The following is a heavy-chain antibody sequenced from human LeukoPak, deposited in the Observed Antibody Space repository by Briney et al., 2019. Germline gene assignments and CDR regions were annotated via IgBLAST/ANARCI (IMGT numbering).Heavy chain of an antibody. CDR2: IFSNGDT. D-gene: IGHD5-24*01. CDR3: TRDQMNY. V-gene: IGHV3-53*01. J-gene: IGHJ4*02. CDR1: EFTVSRNY. Sequence: GGPLRLSCTASEFTVSRNYMLWVRQAPGKELEWVSLIFSNGDTHYADSVKGRFTISRDTSKNTVSLQMNSLRVEDTAMYYCTRDQMNYWGQGTLVTVSS.